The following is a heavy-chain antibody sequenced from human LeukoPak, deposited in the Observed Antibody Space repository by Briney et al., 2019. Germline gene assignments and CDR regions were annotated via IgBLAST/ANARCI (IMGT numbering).Heavy chain of an antibody. CDR2: ISSSGSTI. J-gene: IGHJ3*02. D-gene: IGHD3-22*01. V-gene: IGHV3-48*03. CDR1: GFTFSSYE. Sequence: GGSLRLSCAASGFTFSSYEMNWIRQAPGKGLEWVSYISSSGSTIYYADSVKGRFTISRDNAKNSLYLQMNSLRAKDTAVYYCARETPSITMIVVAPWAFDIWGQGTMVTVSS. CDR3: ARETPSITMIVVAPWAFDI.